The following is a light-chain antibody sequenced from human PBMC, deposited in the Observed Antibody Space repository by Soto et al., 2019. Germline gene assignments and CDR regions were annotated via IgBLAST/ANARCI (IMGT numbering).Light chain of an antibody. CDR1: QGIGND. V-gene: IGKV1-6*01. J-gene: IGKJ2*01. CDR3: LQRYNFPYT. Sequence: AIQMTQSPSSLSASVGDRVTITCRASQGIGNDLGWYQQRPGKAPKLLIYAASSLQSGVPSRFSGSGSGTGFTLTISSLQPEDFATYYCLQRYNFPYTFGQGTKLEIK. CDR2: AAS.